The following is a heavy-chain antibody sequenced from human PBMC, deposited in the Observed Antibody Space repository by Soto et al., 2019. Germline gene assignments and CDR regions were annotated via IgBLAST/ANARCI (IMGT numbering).Heavy chain of an antibody. Sequence: EVQLVESGGGQVKPGGSLRLSCAASGFTFSSYSVNWVRQAPGKGLEWVSSISSSSSYIYYADSVKGRFTISRDNAKNSLYLQMNSLRAEDTAVYYCARDLYYDSGGYCFDYWGQGTLVTVSS. CDR1: GFTFSSYS. V-gene: IGHV3-21*01. CDR3: ARDLYYDSGGYCFDY. CDR2: ISSSSSYI. D-gene: IGHD3-22*01. J-gene: IGHJ4*02.